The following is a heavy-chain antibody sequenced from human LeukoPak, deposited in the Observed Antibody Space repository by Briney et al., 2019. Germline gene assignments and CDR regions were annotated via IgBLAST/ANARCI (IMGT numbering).Heavy chain of an antibody. CDR2: ISNSGTIT. J-gene: IGHJ4*02. V-gene: IGHV3-23*01. D-gene: IGHD3-10*01. CDR3: ATESFHY. Sequence: GGSLRLSCAVSGFTFSRFAMNWVRQAPGKGLERVSIISNSGTITSYADSVKGRFTISRDNSKNTVYLQMNSLRAEDTALYYCATESFHYWGQGTLVAVSS. CDR1: GFTFSRFA.